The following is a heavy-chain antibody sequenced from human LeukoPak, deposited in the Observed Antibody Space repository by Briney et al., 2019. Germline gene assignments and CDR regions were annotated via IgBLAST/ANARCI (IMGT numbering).Heavy chain of an antibody. V-gene: IGHV1-2*02. CDR2: INPNSGGT. Sequence: ASVKVSCKASGYTFTSYGISWVRQAPGQGLEWMGWINPNSGGTNYAQKFQGRVTMTRDTSISTAYMELSRLRSDDTAVYYCARGGYGDYYYYYYMDVWGKGTTVTVSS. CDR3: ARGGYGDYYYYYYMDV. D-gene: IGHD4-17*01. CDR1: GYTFTSYG. J-gene: IGHJ6*03.